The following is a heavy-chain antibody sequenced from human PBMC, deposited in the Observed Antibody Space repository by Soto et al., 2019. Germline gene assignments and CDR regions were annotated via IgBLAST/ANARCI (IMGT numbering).Heavy chain of an antibody. J-gene: IGHJ4*02. D-gene: IGHD1-20*01. CDR1: GFSLSSYW. V-gene: IGHV3-7*01. CDR2: IKEDGSEK. Sequence: GGSLRLSCAASGFSLSSYWMSWVRQAPGEGLEWVANIKEDGSEKSSADSVKGRFIISRDNAKNSLYLLMNSLRVEDTAVYYCARERYIRSAGVDCGQGTLVTVSS. CDR3: ARERYIRSAGVD.